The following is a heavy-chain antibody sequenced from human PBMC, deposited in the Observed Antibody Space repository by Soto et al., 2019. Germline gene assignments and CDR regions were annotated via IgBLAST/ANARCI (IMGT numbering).Heavy chain of an antibody. CDR3: ARDRQLAAAGTDYYYGMDV. CDR1: GFTFSNYG. CDR2: IWYDGSNK. D-gene: IGHD6-13*01. V-gene: IGHV3-33*01. J-gene: IGHJ6*02. Sequence: GGSLRLSCAASGFTFSNYGIHWVRQAPGKGLEWVAVIWYDGSNKYYADSVKGRFTISRDNLKNTLYLQMNSLRAEDTAVYYCARDRQLAAAGTDYYYGMDVWAQGNAVTVSS.